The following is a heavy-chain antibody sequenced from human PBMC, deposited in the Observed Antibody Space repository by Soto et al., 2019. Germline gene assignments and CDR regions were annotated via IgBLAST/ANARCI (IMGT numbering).Heavy chain of an antibody. V-gene: IGHV1-18*01. J-gene: IGHJ4*02. CDR2: ISPYNDNT. Sequence: QVQLVQSGAEVKKPGASVKVSCKASGYTFTSYGMSWVRQAPGQGLEWMGWISPYNDNTNYAEKLQGRITMTTDTSTSTAYMELMSLRSDDTAVYYCARDNRSPIPPFRGDYWGQGTLVTVSS. CDR1: GYTFTSYG. CDR3: ARDNRSPIPPFRGDY. D-gene: IGHD3-16*01.